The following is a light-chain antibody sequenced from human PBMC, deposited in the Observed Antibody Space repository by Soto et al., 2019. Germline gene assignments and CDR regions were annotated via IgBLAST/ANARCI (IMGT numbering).Light chain of an antibody. CDR2: DAS. CDR1: QSIGNL. J-gene: IGKJ2*01. V-gene: IGKV1-5*01. Sequence: DIEMTQSPSTLSASVGDRVTVTCRASQSIGNLLAWYQQKPGKAPNLLISDASNLEIGVPSRFSGSGSETEFTLTITSLQPDDFATYYCQQYKNYSPSTFGQGTKLDI. CDR3: QQYKNYSPST.